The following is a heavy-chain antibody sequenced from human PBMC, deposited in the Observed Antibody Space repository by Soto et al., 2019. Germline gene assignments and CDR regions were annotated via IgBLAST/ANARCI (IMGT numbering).Heavy chain of an antibody. CDR1: GFTFSSYG. CDR2: ISYDGSNK. J-gene: IGHJ1*01. D-gene: IGHD2-15*01. Sequence: GGSLRLSCAASGFTFSSYGMHWVRQAPGKGLEWVAVISYDGSNKYYADSVKGRFTISRDNSKNTLYLQMNSLRAEDTAVYYRAKNSRYGGNQYFQHWGQGTLVTVSS. V-gene: IGHV3-30*18. CDR3: AKNSRYGGNQYFQH.